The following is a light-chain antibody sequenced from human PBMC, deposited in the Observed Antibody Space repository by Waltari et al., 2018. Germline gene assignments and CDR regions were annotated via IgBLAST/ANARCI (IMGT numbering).Light chain of an antibody. Sequence: QLVLTQSPSVSASLGASVKLTCTLSSGHITNVIAWHQQQPGKGPRYLMKVNSDGSHRKGDGIPDRFSGSGSGAERYLTISSLQSEDESDYYCETGGHGTWVFGGGTKLTVL. CDR3: ETGGHGTWV. J-gene: IGLJ3*02. CDR1: SGHITNV. CDR2: VNSDGSH. V-gene: IGLV4-69*01.